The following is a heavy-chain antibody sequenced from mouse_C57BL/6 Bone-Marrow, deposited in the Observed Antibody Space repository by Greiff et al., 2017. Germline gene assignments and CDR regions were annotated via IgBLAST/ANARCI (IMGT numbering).Heavy chain of an antibody. J-gene: IGHJ2*01. CDR3: ANAYYSNYGNYFDY. CDR1: GYAFSSYW. V-gene: IGHV1-80*01. D-gene: IGHD2-5*01. Sequence: LVESGAELVKPGASVKISCKASGYAFSSYWMNWVKQRPGKGLEWIGQIYPGDGDTNYNGKFKGKATLTADKSSSTAYMQLSSLTSEDSAVYFCANAYYSNYGNYFDYWGQGTTLTVSS. CDR2: IYPGDGDT.